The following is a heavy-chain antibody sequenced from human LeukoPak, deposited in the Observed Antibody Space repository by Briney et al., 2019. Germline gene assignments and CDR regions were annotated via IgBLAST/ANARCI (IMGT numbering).Heavy chain of an antibody. CDR2: IFQRGYS. V-gene: IGHV4-38-2*01. CDR3: AGDKETTGNGRPNWFDP. Sequence: SETLSLSCAVSGYSISSGYYWGWIRQPPGKGLQWIGSIFQRGYSYYNPSLKSRVTISVDTSRNQFSLKLSSVTAADTAVYYCAGDKETTGNGRPNWFDPWGQGTLVTVSS. J-gene: IGHJ5*02. D-gene: IGHD1-1*01. CDR1: GYSISSGYY.